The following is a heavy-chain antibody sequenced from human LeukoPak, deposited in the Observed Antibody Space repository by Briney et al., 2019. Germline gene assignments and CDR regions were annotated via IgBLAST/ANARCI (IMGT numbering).Heavy chain of an antibody. D-gene: IGHD2-15*01. CDR2: IDPSDSYT. J-gene: IGHJ5*02. V-gene: IGHV5-10-1*01. CDR1: GYSFTSYW. CDR3: ARHGAAFGNWFDP. Sequence: GESLKISCKGSGYSFTSYWISWVRQMPGKGLEWMGRIDPSDSYTNYSPSFQGHVTTSADKSISTAYLQWSSLKASDTAMYYCARHGAAFGNWFDPWGQGTLVTVSS.